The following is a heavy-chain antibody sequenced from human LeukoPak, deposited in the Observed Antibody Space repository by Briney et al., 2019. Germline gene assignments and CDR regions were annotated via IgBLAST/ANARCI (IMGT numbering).Heavy chain of an antibody. D-gene: IGHD3-9*01. CDR1: GFTFSSYG. CDR3: ARVGYDILTGQLDY. Sequence: GGSLRLSCAASGFTFSSYGMNWVRQAPGKGLEWVSSISSSTSYIYYADSVKGRFTISRDNAKNSLYLQMNSLRAEDTAMYHCARVGYDILTGQLDYWGQGTLVTVSS. V-gene: IGHV3-21*01. CDR2: ISSSTSYI. J-gene: IGHJ4*02.